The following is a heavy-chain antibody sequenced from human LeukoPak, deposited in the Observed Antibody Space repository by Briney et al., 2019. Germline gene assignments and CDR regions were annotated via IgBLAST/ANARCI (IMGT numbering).Heavy chain of an antibody. CDR2: ISGDGGST. Sequence: PGGSLRLSCAASGFTFDDYAMHWVRQAPGKGLERVSLISGDGGSTYYADSVKGRFTISRDNSKNSLYLQMNSLRTEDTALYYCAKGSGIASLFQHWGQGTLVTVSS. J-gene: IGHJ1*01. D-gene: IGHD6-13*01. CDR3: AKGSGIASLFQH. V-gene: IGHV3-43*02. CDR1: GFTFDDYA.